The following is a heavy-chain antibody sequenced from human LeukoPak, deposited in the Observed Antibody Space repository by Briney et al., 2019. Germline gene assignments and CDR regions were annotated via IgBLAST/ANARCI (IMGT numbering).Heavy chain of an antibody. Sequence: PGGSLRLSCADSGFTFSNYGMHWVRQAPGRGLEWVSYIKSDGSFTNYADSVKGRFTISRDNGKNTLYLQMNSLRAEDTAVYYCGRDNNDKVDVWGKGTTVTVSS. J-gene: IGHJ6*04. CDR2: IKSDGSFT. CDR1: GFTFSNYG. D-gene: IGHD1-1*01. V-gene: IGHV3-74*01. CDR3: GRDNNDKVDV.